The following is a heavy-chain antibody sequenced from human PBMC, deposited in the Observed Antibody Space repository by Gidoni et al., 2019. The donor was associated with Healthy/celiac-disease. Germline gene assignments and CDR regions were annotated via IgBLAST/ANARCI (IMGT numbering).Heavy chain of an antibody. CDR2: IYYSGST. CDR1: GGSISSYY. V-gene: IGHV4-59*01. J-gene: IGHJ4*02. D-gene: IGHD6-13*01. CDR3: ARDPGAMGAAAGYFDY. Sequence: QVQLQESGPALVKPSETLSLTCTVSGGSISSYYWSWIRQPPGKGLEWIGYIYYSGSTNYNPSLKSRVTISVDTSKNQFSLKLSSVTAADTAVYYCARDPGAMGAAAGYFDYWGQGTLVTVSS.